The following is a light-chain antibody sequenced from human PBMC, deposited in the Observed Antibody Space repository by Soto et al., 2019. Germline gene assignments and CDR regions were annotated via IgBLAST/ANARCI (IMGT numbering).Light chain of an antibody. CDR1: QSVGSN. Sequence: EIVMTQSPATLSVSPGERATLSCRASQSVGSNLAWYQQKPGQAHRLLIYGASTRATGIPARFSGSGSGTEFTLTITSLHSADFAIYFSQQYTNSPPDTTFGQGPKVDIK. CDR2: GAS. CDR3: QQYTNSPPDTT. J-gene: IGKJ1*01. V-gene: IGKV3-15*01.